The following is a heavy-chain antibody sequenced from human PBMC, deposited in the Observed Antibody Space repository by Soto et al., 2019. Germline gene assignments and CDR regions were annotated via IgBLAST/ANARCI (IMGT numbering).Heavy chain of an antibody. CDR2: INAGNGNT. CDR1: GYTFTSYA. CDR3: AIPPILTMADHDHY. D-gene: IGHD3-10*01. Sequence: ASVKVSCKASGYTFTSYAMHWVRQAPGQRLEWMGWINAGNGNTKYSQKFQGRVTITRDTSASTAYMELSSLRSEDTAVYYCAIPPILTMADHDHYSGQGTLVTVS. V-gene: IGHV1-3*01. J-gene: IGHJ4*02.